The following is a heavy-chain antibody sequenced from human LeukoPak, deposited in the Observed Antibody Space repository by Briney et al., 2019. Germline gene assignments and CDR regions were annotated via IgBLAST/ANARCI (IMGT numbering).Heavy chain of an antibody. CDR3: ARGDRLQLWLTHYYYYYYMDV. CDR1: GYTFTSYD. D-gene: IGHD5-18*01. V-gene: IGHV1-8*03. J-gene: IGHJ6*03. CDR2: MNPNSGNT. Sequence: ASVKVSRKASGYTFTSYDINWVRQATGQGLEWMGWMNPNSGNTGYAQKFQGRVTITRNTSISTAYMELSSLRSEDTAVYYCARGDRLQLWLTHYYYYYYMDVWGKGTTVTVSS.